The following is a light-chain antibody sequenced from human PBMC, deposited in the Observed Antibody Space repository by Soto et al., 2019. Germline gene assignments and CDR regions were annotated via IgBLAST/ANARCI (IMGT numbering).Light chain of an antibody. CDR2: AAS. CDR1: QSISSY. V-gene: IGKV1-39*01. Sequence: DIQMTXSXXSXXGXVXERVTITCRASQSISSYLNWYQQKPGKAPKLLIYAASSLQSGVPSRFSGSGSGTDFTLTISSLQPEDFATYYCQQSYSTPRTFGQGTKVDIK. CDR3: QQSYSTPRT. J-gene: IGKJ1*01.